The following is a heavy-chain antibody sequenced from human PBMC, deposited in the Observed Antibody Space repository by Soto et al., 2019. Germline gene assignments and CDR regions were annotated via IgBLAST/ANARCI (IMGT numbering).Heavy chain of an antibody. V-gene: IGHV3-7*01. Sequence: EVVLVESGGGLVQPGGSLRLSCVASGFTFRSHWMSWVRQAPGKGLEWVANIKEDGSDKYYVDSVKGRFTISRDNDKNSLYVPMNSLSVEDTAVYYCASERGSFLHDDNWFDSWGQGTLVTVSS. CDR1: GFTFRSHW. CDR3: ASERGSFLHDDNWFDS. J-gene: IGHJ5*01. CDR2: IKEDGSDK. D-gene: IGHD3-10*01.